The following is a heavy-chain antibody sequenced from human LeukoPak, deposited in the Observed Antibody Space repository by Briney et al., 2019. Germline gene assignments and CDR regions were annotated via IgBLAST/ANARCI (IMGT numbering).Heavy chain of an antibody. Sequence: ASVKVSCKASGYTLTSYGISWVRQAPGQGLEWMGWISAYNGNTNYAQKLQGRVTMTTDTSTSTAYMELRSLRSDDTAVYYCARAVRAGDTAMAPFDYWGQGTLVTVSS. V-gene: IGHV1-18*01. J-gene: IGHJ4*02. CDR2: ISAYNGNT. D-gene: IGHD5-18*01. CDR1: GYTLTSYG. CDR3: ARAVRAGDTAMAPFDY.